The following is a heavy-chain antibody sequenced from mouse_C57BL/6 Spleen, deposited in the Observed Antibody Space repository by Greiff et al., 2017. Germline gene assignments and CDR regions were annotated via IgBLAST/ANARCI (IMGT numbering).Heavy chain of an antibody. Sequence: EVKLMESEGGLVQPGSSMKLSCTASGFTFSDYYMAWVRQVPGKGLEWVANINYDGSSPYYLDSLKSRFIISRDNAKNMLYLQMISLKSDDTATYYCARVDYDYAMDYWGQGTSVTVSS. D-gene: IGHD2-4*01. V-gene: IGHV5-16*01. CDR1: GFTFSDYY. J-gene: IGHJ4*01. CDR3: ARVDYDYAMDY. CDR2: INYDGSSP.